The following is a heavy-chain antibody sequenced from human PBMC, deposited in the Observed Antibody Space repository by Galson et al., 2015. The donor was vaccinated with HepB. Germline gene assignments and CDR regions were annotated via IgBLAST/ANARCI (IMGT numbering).Heavy chain of an antibody. Sequence: SLRLSCAASGFNFRNYGMHWVRQAPGKGLEWVATIWYDGRNEYYADSVKGRFTISRDNAKSTLYLQMNSLRAEDTSVYYCATDRERDGYNAGFDYWGQGTLVTVSS. CDR2: IWYDGRNE. CDR1: GFNFRNYG. J-gene: IGHJ4*02. D-gene: IGHD5-24*01. V-gene: IGHV3-33*08. CDR3: ATDRERDGYNAGFDY.